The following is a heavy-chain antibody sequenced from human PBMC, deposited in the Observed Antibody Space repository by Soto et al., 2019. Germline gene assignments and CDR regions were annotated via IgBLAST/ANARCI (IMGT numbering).Heavy chain of an antibody. Sequence: SETLSLTCTVSGDSISTDYWSWIRQSPGKGLEWIGFIFYGGSTNYNPSLKSRVTISVDTPKNQFSLKLSSVTASDTAVYYCAKNWNWGSLVHWGQGTLVTVSS. CDR1: GDSISTDY. CDR2: IFYGGST. J-gene: IGHJ4*02. CDR3: AKNWNWGSLVH. D-gene: IGHD7-27*01. V-gene: IGHV4-59*08.